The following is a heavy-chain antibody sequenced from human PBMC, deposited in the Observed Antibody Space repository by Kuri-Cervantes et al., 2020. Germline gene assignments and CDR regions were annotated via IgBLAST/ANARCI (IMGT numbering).Heavy chain of an antibody. CDR1: GFTFSDHY. Sequence: GESLKISCAASGFTFSDHYVTWIRQAPGKGLELVSYISGSGTTIYYADSVKGRFTISRDNAKNSLYLQMNSLRAEDTAVYYCASLSGSLPTMKYGMDVWGQGTTVTVSS. CDR3: ASLSGSLPTMKYGMDV. D-gene: IGHD6-25*01. J-gene: IGHJ6*02. V-gene: IGHV3-11*01. CDR2: ISGSGTTI.